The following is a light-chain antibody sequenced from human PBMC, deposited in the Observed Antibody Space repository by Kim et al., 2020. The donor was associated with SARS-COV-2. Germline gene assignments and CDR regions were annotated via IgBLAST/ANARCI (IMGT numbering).Light chain of an antibody. Sequence: ASVGERVTITCRASQSIRTWLAWYQQKPGKAPSLLIYKASNLESGVPSRFSGSGSETEFTLTINSLQPDDFATYDCQQYNSYSLTFGGGTKVEIK. CDR3: QQYNSYSLT. CDR2: KAS. V-gene: IGKV1-5*03. CDR1: QSIRTW. J-gene: IGKJ4*01.